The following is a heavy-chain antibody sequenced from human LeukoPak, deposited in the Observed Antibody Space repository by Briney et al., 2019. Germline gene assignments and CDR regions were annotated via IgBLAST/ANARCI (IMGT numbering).Heavy chain of an antibody. CDR3: ARGRIAAAGHPRDFDY. Sequence: PSETLSLTCTVSGGSISSGGYYWSWIRQPPGKGLEWIGYIYHSGSTYYNPSLKSRVTISVDRSKNQFSLKLGSVTAADTAVYYCARGRIAAAGHPRDFDYWGQGTLVTVSS. D-gene: IGHD6-13*01. J-gene: IGHJ4*02. V-gene: IGHV4-30-2*01. CDR1: GGSISSGGYY. CDR2: IYHSGST.